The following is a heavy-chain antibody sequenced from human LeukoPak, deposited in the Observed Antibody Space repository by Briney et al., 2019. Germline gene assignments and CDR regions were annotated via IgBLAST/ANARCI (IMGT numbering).Heavy chain of an antibody. Sequence: PGGSLRLSCAASGFTFSSYAMHWVRQAPGKGLEWVAVISYDGSNKYYADSVKGRFTISRDNSKNTLYLQMNSLRAEDTAVYYCARDQTSLRPLDYYDSSGHDYWGQGTLVTASS. V-gene: IGHV3-30*04. D-gene: IGHD3-22*01. CDR1: GFTFSSYA. J-gene: IGHJ4*02. CDR2: ISYDGSNK. CDR3: ARDQTSLRPLDYYDSSGHDY.